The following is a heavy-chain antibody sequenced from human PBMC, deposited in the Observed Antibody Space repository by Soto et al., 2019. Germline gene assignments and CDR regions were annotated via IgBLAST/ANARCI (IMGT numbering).Heavy chain of an antibody. CDR1: VGSISSYY. Sequence: SQTLPLTCTVSVGSISSYYWSLIRQPPGRGLEWIGYIYYSGSTYYNPSLRIRVTISLDTSKNQFTLKLSSVTAADTAVYYCARGFYDSTRYGDSWGQGTLVPVS. V-gene: IGHV4-59*01. D-gene: IGHD3-22*01. J-gene: IGHJ4*02. CDR2: IYYSGST. CDR3: ARGFYDSTRYGDS.